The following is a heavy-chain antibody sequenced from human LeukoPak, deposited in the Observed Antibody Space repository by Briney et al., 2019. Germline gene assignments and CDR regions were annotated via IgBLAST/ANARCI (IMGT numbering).Heavy chain of an antibody. J-gene: IGHJ3*02. V-gene: IGHV1-69*13. CDR3: ARGNYYDSSGYYHGRSAFDI. CDR2: IIPIFGTA. CDR1: GGTFSSYA. D-gene: IGHD3-22*01. Sequence: SVKVSCKASGGTFSSYAINWVRQAPGQGLEWMGGIIPIFGTANYAQKFQGRVTITADESTSTAYMELSSLRSEDTAVYYCARGNYYDSSGYYHGRSAFDIWGQGTMVTVSS.